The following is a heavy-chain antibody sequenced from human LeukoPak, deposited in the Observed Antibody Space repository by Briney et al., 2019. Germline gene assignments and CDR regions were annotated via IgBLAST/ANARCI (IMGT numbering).Heavy chain of an antibody. V-gene: IGHV1-18*01. Sequence: ASVKVSCKASGYTFTSYGISWVRQAPGQGLEWMGWISAYNGNTNYAQKLLGRVTMTTDTSTSTAYMELRSLRSDDTAVYYCARATKYQLLPNDAFDIWGQGTMVTVSS. J-gene: IGHJ3*02. CDR1: GYTFTSYG. D-gene: IGHD2-2*01. CDR2: ISAYNGNT. CDR3: ARATKYQLLPNDAFDI.